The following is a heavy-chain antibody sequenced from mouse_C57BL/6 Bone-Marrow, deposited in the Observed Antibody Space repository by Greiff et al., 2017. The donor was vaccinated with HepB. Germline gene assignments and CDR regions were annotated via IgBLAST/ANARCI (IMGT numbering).Heavy chain of an antibody. V-gene: IGHV5-6*01. D-gene: IGHD1-1*01. CDR3: ARQGYYGSRRGDY. J-gene: IGHJ2*03. CDR2: ISSGGSYT. Sequence: EVKLMESGGDLVKPGGSLKLSCAASGFTFSSYGMSWVRQTPDKRLAWVATISSGGSYTYYPDSVKGRFTISRDNAKNTLYLQMSSLKSEDTAMDDCARQGYYGSRRGDYWGQGTSLTVSS. CDR1: GFTFSSYG.